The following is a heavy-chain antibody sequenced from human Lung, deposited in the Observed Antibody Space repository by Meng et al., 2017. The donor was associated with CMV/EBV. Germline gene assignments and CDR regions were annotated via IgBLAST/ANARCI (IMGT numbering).Heavy chain of an antibody. CDR1: GFTVSSNY. CDR2: IYSGGST. D-gene: IGHD3-22*01. J-gene: IGHJ1*01. V-gene: IGHV3-53*01. CDR3: ARSSDSSGYLSCQH. Sequence: ESLKISCAASGFTVSSNYMSWVRQAPGKGLEWVSVIYSGGSTYYADSVKGRFTISRDNSKNTLYLQMNSLRAEDTAVYYCARSSDSSGYLSCQHCGEDTXLTVLL.